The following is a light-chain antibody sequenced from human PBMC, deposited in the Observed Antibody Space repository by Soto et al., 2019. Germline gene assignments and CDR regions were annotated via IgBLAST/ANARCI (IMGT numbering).Light chain of an antibody. CDR2: DAS. CDR3: QQYGRSPFT. CDR1: QTFNSSQ. J-gene: IGKJ3*01. V-gene: IGKV3-20*01. Sequence: EIVLTQSPGTLSLSPGERATLSCRAIQTFNSSQLAWYQQKPGQAPRLVIYDASSRATGIPDRFTGSGSGTDFTLSISRLEPEDFAVYYCQQYGRSPFTFGPGTKVDIK.